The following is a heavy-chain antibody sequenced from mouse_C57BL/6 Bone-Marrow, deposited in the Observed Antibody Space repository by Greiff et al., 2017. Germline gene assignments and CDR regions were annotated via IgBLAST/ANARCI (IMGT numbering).Heavy chain of an antibody. CDR3: ARDYDYDGLFAY. Sequence: QVQLQQPGAELVKPGASVKLSCKASGYTFTSYWMHWVKQRPGQGLEWIGMIHPNSGSTNYNEKFKSKATLTVDKSSSTAYMQLSSLTSEDSAVYYCARDYDYDGLFAYWGQGTRVTVSA. V-gene: IGHV1-64*01. D-gene: IGHD2-4*01. CDR1: GYTFTSYW. J-gene: IGHJ3*01. CDR2: IHPNSGST.